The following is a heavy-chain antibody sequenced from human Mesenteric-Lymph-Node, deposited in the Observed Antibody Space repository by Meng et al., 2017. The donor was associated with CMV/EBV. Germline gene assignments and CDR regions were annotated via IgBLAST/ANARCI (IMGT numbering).Heavy chain of an antibody. V-gene: IGHV3-20*04. CDR3: AKDMAPRSGAYNWNYDY. Sequence: GESLKISCAASGFTFSSYAMSWVRQAPGKGLEWVSGISSNGGGPGYADSVRGRFTISRDNAKNSLYLQMNSLRAEDTALYYCAKDMAPRSGAYNWNYDYWGQGTLVTVSS. CDR2: ISSNGGGP. J-gene: IGHJ4*02. D-gene: IGHD1-20*01. CDR1: GFTFSSYA.